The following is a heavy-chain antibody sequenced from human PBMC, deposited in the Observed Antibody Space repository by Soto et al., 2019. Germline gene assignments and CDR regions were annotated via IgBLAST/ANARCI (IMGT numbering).Heavy chain of an antibody. D-gene: IGHD3-22*01. CDR3: ARTGHSGSYDY. Sequence: GASLKVCCKASGDTFTNYGIHWVRQAPGQRLEWMGWINAGSGDTKYSENFQGRVTITRDTSASTVSLDLSSLSSEDTAFYYCARTGHSGSYDYWGQGTLVTVSS. V-gene: IGHV1-3*01. CDR2: INAGSGDT. J-gene: IGHJ4*02. CDR1: GDTFTNYG.